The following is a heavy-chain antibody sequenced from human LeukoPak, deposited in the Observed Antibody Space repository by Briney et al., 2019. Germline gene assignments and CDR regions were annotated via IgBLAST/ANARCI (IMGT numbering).Heavy chain of an antibody. CDR3: AREVGGIAAAGTPYYYYMDV. CDR1: GYTFTSYG. D-gene: IGHD6-13*01. CDR2: ISAYNGNT. Sequence: ASVKVSCKASGYTFTSYGISWVRQAPGQGLEWIGWISAYNGNTNYAQKLQGRVTMTTDTSTSTAYMELRSLRSDDTAVYYCAREVGGIAAAGTPYYYYMDVWGKGTTVTVSS. V-gene: IGHV1-18*01. J-gene: IGHJ6*03.